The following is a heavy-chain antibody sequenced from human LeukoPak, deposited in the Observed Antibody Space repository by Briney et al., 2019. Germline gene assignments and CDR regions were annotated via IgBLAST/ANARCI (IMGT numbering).Heavy chain of an antibody. CDR3: ARGLGNPGGRYYYYYYTDV. CDR2: INPNSGGT. V-gene: IGHV1-2*02. D-gene: IGHD4-23*01. CDR1: GYTFTGYY. J-gene: IGHJ6*03. Sequence: ASVKVSCKASGYTFTGYYMHWVRQAPGQGLEWMGWINPNSGGTNYAQKFQGRVTMTRDTSISTAYMELSRLRSDDTAVYYCARGLGNPGGRYYYYYYTDVWGKGTTVTVSS.